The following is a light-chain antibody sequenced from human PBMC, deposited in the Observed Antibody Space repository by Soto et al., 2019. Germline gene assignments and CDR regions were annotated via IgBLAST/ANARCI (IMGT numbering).Light chain of an antibody. J-gene: IGKJ4*01. Sequence: DIQMTQSPSSLSASVGDTVTITCRASQAISNFLAWFQQKPGKAPKSLIYGASSLQSGVPSKFSGSGSDTDFTLTISSLQPDSATYFCQQYHSYPVTFGGGTKVEI. CDR3: QQYHSYPVT. CDR2: GAS. V-gene: IGKV1-16*02. CDR1: QAISNF.